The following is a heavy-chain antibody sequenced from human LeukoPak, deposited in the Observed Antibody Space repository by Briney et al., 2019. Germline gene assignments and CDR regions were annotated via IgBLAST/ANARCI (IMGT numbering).Heavy chain of an antibody. D-gene: IGHD6-6*01. V-gene: IGHV3-64*04. J-gene: IGHJ6*02. CDR1: GFTFSTYA. CDR3: AKDIAATWSYGMDV. CDR2: ISSNGGST. Sequence: GGSLRLSCSVSGFTFSTYAMHWVRQAPGKGLEYVPTISSNGGSTYYAASVKGRFTISGDNSKNTLYLQMNSLRAEDTAIYYCAKDIAATWSYGMDVWGQGTTVTVSS.